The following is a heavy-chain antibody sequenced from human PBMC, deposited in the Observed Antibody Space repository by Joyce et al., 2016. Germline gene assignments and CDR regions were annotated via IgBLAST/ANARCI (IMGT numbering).Heavy chain of an antibody. CDR3: ARVARFLDY. Sequence: EVQVLESGGGKVQPGGSLRLSCVASGFLVGNYAMAWVRQARGRGLEWVSTIGGNGRTAYYADSVKGSFTSSRDNSQNIIDLNMTSLGAEDTGRYCGARVARFLDYWGQGTLVSVSS. V-gene: IGHV3-23*01. J-gene: IGHJ4*02. D-gene: IGHD3-3*01. CDR2: IGGNGRTA. CDR1: GFLVGNYA.